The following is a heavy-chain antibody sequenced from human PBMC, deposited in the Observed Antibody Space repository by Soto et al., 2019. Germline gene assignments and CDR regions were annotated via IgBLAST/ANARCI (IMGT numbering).Heavy chain of an antibody. CDR3: ASTSLGYCSSTSCYAGLDD. J-gene: IGHJ4*02. D-gene: IGHD2-2*01. Sequence: SETLSLTCTVSGGSISSYYWSWIRQPPGKGLEWIGYIYYSGSTNYNPSLKSRVTISVDTSKNQFSLKLSSVTAADTAVYYCASTSLGYCSSTSCYAGLDDXGQGTLVTVSS. CDR2: IYYSGST. CDR1: GGSISSYY. V-gene: IGHV4-59*08.